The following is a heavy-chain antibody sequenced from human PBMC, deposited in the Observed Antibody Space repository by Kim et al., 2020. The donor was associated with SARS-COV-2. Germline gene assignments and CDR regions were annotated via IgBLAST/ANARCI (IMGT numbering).Heavy chain of an antibody. CDR2: IYYSGST. J-gene: IGHJ4*02. Sequence: SETLSLTCTVSGGSISSYYWSWIRQPPGKGLEWIGYIYYSGSTNYNPSLKSRVTISVDTSKNQFSLKLSSVTAADTAVYYCARATYYYGSGSYGDFDYWGQGTLVTVSS. CDR3: ARATYYYGSGSYGDFDY. CDR1: GGSISSYY. D-gene: IGHD3-10*01. V-gene: IGHV4-59*01.